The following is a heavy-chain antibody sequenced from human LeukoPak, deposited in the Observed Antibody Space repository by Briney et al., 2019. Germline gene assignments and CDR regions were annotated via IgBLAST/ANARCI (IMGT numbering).Heavy chain of an antibody. Sequence: GGSLRLSCAASGFTFSSYSMNWVRQAPGKGLEWVSSISSSSSTIYYADSVKGRFTISRDNAKNSLYLQMNSLRAEDTAVYYCARVEVIYGSPLFDYWGQGTLVTVSS. CDR3: ARVEVIYGSPLFDY. D-gene: IGHD4-17*01. V-gene: IGHV3-48*01. CDR2: ISSSSSTI. J-gene: IGHJ4*02. CDR1: GFTFSSYS.